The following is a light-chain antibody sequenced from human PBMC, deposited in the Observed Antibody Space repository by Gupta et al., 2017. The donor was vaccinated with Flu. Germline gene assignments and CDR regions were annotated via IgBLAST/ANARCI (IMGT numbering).Light chain of an antibody. CDR3: QQRSSWPRT. CDR1: QSVSSY. V-gene: IGKV3-11*01. Sequence: EIVLTQSPATLSLSPGERATLSCRASQSVSSYLAWYQQKPGQAPRLLIYDASKRATGIPARFSGSGSGTDFTLTISSLEPEDCAVYYCQQRSSWPRTFGQGTKVEIK. CDR2: DAS. J-gene: IGKJ1*01.